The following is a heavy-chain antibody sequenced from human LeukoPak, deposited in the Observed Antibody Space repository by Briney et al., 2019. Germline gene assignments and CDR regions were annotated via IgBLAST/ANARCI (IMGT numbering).Heavy chain of an antibody. CDR1: GGSFSGYY. V-gene: IGHV4-34*01. J-gene: IGHJ4*02. CDR2: INHSGST. CDR3: ARSLYGDYKVYDY. D-gene: IGHD4-17*01. Sequence: KASETLSLTCAVYGGSFSGYYWSWIRQPPGKGLEWIGEINHSGSTNYNPSLKSRVTISVDKSKNQFSLKLSSVTAADTAVYYCARSLYGDYKVYDYWGQGTLVTVSS.